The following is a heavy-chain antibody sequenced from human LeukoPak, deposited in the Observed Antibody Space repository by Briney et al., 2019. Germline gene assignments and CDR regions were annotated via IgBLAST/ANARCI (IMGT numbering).Heavy chain of an antibody. CDR3: ARAGQLDY. J-gene: IGHJ4*02. CDR1: GYTFTSYC. CDR2: INTNNVNR. D-gene: IGHD1-1*01. V-gene: IGHV1-18*01. Sequence: ASVKASCKASGYTFTSYCINWVRQAPGQGLEWMGWINTNNVNRNYAQKLQGRVTMTTDTSTNTAYMELMSLTSDDTAVYYCARAGQLDYWGQGTLVTVSS.